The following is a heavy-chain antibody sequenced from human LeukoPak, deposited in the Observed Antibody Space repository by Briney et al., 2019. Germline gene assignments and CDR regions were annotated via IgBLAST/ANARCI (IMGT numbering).Heavy chain of an antibody. Sequence: GGSLRLSCAASGFTFSNYWMHWVRQAPGKGLVWVSRINSDGSSTSYADSVKGRFTISRDNAKNTLYLQMNSLRAEDTAVYYCARDSGYSSLFDYWGQGTLVTVSS. V-gene: IGHV3-74*01. CDR1: GFTFSNYW. D-gene: IGHD6-13*01. J-gene: IGHJ4*02. CDR2: INSDGSST. CDR3: ARDSGYSSLFDY.